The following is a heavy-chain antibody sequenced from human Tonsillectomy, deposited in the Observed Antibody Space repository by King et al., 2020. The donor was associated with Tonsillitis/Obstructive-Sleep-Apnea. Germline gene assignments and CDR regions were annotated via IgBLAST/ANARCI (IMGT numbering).Heavy chain of an antibody. CDR1: GYTFTNYT. Sequence: QLVQSGSELKKPGASVKVSCKASGYTFTNYTVNWVRQAPGQGLEWMGWINTKTGNPTYAQGFTGRFVFSLDTSVSTAYLQISSLKAEDTAVYYCARDGSGSYRCYYYMDVWGKGTTVTVSS. CDR2: INTKTGNP. J-gene: IGHJ6*03. CDR3: ARDGSGSYRCYYYMDV. D-gene: IGHD3-10*01. V-gene: IGHV7-4-1*02.